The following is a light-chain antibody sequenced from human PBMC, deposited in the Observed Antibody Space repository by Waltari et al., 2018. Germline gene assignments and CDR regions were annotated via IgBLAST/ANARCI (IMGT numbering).Light chain of an antibody. V-gene: IGLV2-8*01. CDR2: EVS. CDR1: SSDVGGYTY. Sequence: QSALTQPPSASGSPGQSVTISCTGTSSDVGGYTYVSWYQQHPGKAPKRMIYEVSKRPSGVPDRFSGSKSGNTASLTVSGLQAEDEADYYCSSYAGSNNFVFGTGTKVTVL. J-gene: IGLJ1*01. CDR3: SSYAGSNNFV.